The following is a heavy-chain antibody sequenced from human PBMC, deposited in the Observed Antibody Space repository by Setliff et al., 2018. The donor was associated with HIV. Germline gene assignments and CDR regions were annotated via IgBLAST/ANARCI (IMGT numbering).Heavy chain of an antibody. CDR2: ISSSGNT. J-gene: IGHJ4*02. CDR3: AKTIGRYFDIFDN. D-gene: IGHD3-9*01. Sequence: LSLTCTVSGASISSGGYYWSWIRQHPGKGLEWIGSISSSGNTYYNPSLKSRVTTSVDTPKNQFSLKLNSVTAADTAVYYCAKTIGRYFDIFDNWGQGTLVTVSS. V-gene: IGHV4-39*01. CDR1: GASISSGGYY.